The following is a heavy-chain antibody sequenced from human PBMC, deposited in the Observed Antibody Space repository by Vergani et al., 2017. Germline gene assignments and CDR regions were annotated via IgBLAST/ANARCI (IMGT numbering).Heavy chain of an antibody. CDR3: ARLSYDTTPYLQGGYDC. V-gene: IGHV3-23*01. CDR1: GFTFSACP. Sequence: EVQLLQSGGGVIQPGGSVRLSCAASGFTFSACPMTWVRQAPGKGLAWVSAISARYPSTYYADSVKGRFTISRDNSKNMLYLQMNSLRAEDTAVYYCARLSYDTTPYLQGGYDCWGQGTLVSVSS. D-gene: IGHD3-22*01. CDR2: ISARYPST. J-gene: IGHJ4*02.